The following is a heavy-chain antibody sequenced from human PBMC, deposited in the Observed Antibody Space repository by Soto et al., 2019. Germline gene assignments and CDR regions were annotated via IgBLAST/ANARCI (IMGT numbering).Heavy chain of an antibody. CDR3: ARGQVVAAQH. D-gene: IGHD2-15*01. CDR1: GGSISSGGYY. J-gene: IGHJ4*02. V-gene: IGHV4-30-2*01. CDR2: IYQRGIT. Sequence: PSENMSLSWAVSGGSISSGGYYWSWFRQPPGKGLEWIGYIYQRGITYNNPSLKSRVTISVDRSKNQFSPKLSSVTAADTAVYYCARGQVVAAQHWGQGTLVTVSS.